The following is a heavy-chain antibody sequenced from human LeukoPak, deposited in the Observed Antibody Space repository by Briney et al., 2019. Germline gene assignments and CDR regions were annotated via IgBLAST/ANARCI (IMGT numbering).Heavy chain of an antibody. CDR3: ARGGRYGSSTSCYRGWFDP. V-gene: IGHV4-34*01. J-gene: IGHJ5*02. D-gene: IGHD2-2*01. CDR1: GGSFSGYY. CDR2: INHSGNT. Sequence: PSETLSLTCAVDGGSFSGYYWCVIREPPGRGEEWIGEINHSGNTNYNPSLKSRVTISVDTSKNQFSLKLSSVTAADTAVYYCARGGRYGSSTSCYRGWFDPWGQGTLVTVSS.